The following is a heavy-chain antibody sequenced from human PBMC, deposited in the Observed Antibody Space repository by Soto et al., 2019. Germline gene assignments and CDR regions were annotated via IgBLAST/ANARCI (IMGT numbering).Heavy chain of an antibody. D-gene: IGHD2-2*01. CDR1: GFTSSSYA. CDR2: IGGSGGRT. V-gene: IGHV3-23*01. J-gene: IGHJ4*02. CDR3: AKSGPGYCTSTSCPLDF. Sequence: EVQLLESGGGWVQSGGSLRLSCEASGFTSSSYAMTWVRQAPGKGLEWVSGIGGSGGRTYYADSVKGRFTISRDNSKNTLFLQMNSLRAEDTAVYFCAKSGPGYCTSTSCPLDFWGQGTLVTVSS.